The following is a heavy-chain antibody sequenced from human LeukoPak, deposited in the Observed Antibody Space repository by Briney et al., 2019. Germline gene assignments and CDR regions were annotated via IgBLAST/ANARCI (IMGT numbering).Heavy chain of an antibody. V-gene: IGHV3-23*01. Sequence: PGGSLRLSCAASGFTFSSYAMSWVRQAPGKGLEWVSAISGSGGSTYYADSVKGRFTISRDNSKNTLYLQMNSLRAEDTAVYYCAKASYCGGDCYPLRAFDIWGQGTMVTVSS. D-gene: IGHD2-21*02. CDR3: AKASYCGGDCYPLRAFDI. J-gene: IGHJ3*02. CDR1: GFTFSSYA. CDR2: ISGSGGST.